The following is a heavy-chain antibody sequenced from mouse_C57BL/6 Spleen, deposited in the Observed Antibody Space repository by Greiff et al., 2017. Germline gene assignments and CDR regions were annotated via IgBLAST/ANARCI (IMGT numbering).Heavy chain of an antibody. CDR2: IDPSDSYT. J-gene: IGHJ2*01. D-gene: IGHD3-2*02. Sequence: QVHVKQPGAELVRPGTSVKLSCKASGYTFTSYWMHWVKQRPGQGLEWIGVIDPSDSYTNYNQKFKGKATLTVDTSSSTAYMQLSSLTSEDSAVYYCARYSSGYVGYWGQGTTLTVSS. CDR1: GYTFTSYW. CDR3: ARYSSGYVGY. V-gene: IGHV1-59*01.